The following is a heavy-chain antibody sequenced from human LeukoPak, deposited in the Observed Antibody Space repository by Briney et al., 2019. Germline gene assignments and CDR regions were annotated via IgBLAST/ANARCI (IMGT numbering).Heavy chain of an antibody. V-gene: IGHV4-59*08. CDR1: GGSISSYY. CDR2: IYFSGST. Sequence: SETLSLTCTVSGGSISSYYWSWIRQPPGKGLEWIGYIYFSGSTNYNPSLKSRVTISVDTSKDQFSLRLSSVTAADTAIYYCARQTPKSYYYDSTGPFDYWGQGTLVTVSS. J-gene: IGHJ4*02. D-gene: IGHD3-22*01. CDR3: ARQTPKSYYYDSTGPFDY.